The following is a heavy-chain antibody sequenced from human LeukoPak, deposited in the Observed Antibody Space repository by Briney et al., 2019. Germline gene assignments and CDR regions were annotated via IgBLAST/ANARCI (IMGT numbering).Heavy chain of an antibody. CDR3: ATDRIAAAGTGIPTDY. Sequence: PGGSLRLSCAASGFPFDDCAMHWVRQAPGKGLEWVSLISEDGGSTYYADCMKGRFTISRDKSKNSLSLQMNRLRTEDTALYYCATDRIAAAGTGIPTDYWGQGTLVTVSS. CDR2: ISEDGGST. D-gene: IGHD6-13*01. J-gene: IGHJ4*02. CDR1: GFPFDDCA. V-gene: IGHV3-43*02.